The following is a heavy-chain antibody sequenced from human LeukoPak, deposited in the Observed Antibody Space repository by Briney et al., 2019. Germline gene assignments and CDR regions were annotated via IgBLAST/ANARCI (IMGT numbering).Heavy chain of an antibody. D-gene: IGHD5-18*01. V-gene: IGHV3-21*01. CDR2: ISSSSSYI. CDR1: GFTFSSYS. Sequence: GGSLILSCAASGFTFSSYSMNWVRQAPGKGLEWVSSISSSSSYIYYADSVKGRFTISRDNAKNSLYLQMNSLRAEDTAVYYCARTDTAMSDYYYYGMDVWGQGTTVTVSS. J-gene: IGHJ6*02. CDR3: ARTDTAMSDYYYYGMDV.